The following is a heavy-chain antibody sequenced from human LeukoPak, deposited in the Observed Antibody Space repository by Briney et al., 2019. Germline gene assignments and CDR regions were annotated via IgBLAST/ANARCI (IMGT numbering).Heavy chain of an antibody. CDR2: ISSSSSTI. D-gene: IGHD3-9*01. Sequence: GGSLRLSCAASGFTFSSYSMNWVRRAPGKGLEWVSYISSSSSTIYYADSVKGRFTISRDNAKNSLYLQMNSLRAEDTAVYYCARVGYFDWLLSFDYWGQGTLVTVSS. CDR3: ARVGYFDWLLSFDY. J-gene: IGHJ4*02. CDR1: GFTFSSYS. V-gene: IGHV3-48*04.